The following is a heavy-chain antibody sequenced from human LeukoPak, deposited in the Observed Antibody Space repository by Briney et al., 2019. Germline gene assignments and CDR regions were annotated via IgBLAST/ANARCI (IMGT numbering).Heavy chain of an antibody. J-gene: IGHJ5*02. CDR1: GFTFSSFD. CDR2: ISTSSRYI. D-gene: IGHD2-2*01. V-gene: IGHV3-21*01. CDR3: ARADCSGSTCYLRRIRFDP. Sequence: GGSLRLSCAASGFTFSSFDMNWVRQAPGKGLEWVSPISTSSRYIYYRDSVKGRFTISRDDAKNSLYLQMNSLRVEDTAVYYCARADCSGSTCYLRRIRFDPWGQGTLVTVSS.